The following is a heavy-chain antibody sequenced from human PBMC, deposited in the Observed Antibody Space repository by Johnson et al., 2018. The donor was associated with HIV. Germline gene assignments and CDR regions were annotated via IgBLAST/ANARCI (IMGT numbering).Heavy chain of an antibody. J-gene: IGHJ3*02. Sequence: QVQLVESGGGVVQPGGSLRLSCAASGFTFSSYGMHWVRQAPGKGLEWVAVISYDGSNKYYADSVKGRFTISRDNSKNALYLQMNSLRADDTAVYYCARGGSDVFDIWGRGTMVTVSS. CDR3: ARGGSDVFDI. D-gene: IGHD3-16*01. CDR2: ISYDGSNK. CDR1: GFTFSSYG. V-gene: IGHV3-30*19.